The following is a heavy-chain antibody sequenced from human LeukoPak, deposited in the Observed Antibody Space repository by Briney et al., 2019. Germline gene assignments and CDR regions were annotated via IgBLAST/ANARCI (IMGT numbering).Heavy chain of an antibody. CDR3: ARGSGGNSEVFDY. J-gene: IGHJ4*02. Sequence: SVKVSCKASGGTFSSYAISWVRQAPGQGLEWMGGIIPIFGTASYAQKFQGRVTITTDESTSTAYMELSSLRSEDTAVYYCARGSGGNSEVFDYWGQGTLVTVSS. CDR1: GGTFSSYA. CDR2: IIPIFGTA. D-gene: IGHD4-23*01. V-gene: IGHV1-69*05.